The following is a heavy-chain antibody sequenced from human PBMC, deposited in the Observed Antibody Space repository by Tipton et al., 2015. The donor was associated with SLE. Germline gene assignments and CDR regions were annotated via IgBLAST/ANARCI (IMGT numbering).Heavy chain of an antibody. D-gene: IGHD3-16*01. Sequence: RSLRLSCAASGFTFNSHGMHWVRQAPGKGLEWVAVIWHDGSNQIYADSVKGRFTISRDNSKNTLYLQMNSLSPEDTAIYYCARDQNWGFDYWGQGTLVTVSS. CDR2: IWHDGSNQ. J-gene: IGHJ4*02. CDR3: ARDQNWGFDY. CDR1: GFTFNSHG. V-gene: IGHV3-33*01.